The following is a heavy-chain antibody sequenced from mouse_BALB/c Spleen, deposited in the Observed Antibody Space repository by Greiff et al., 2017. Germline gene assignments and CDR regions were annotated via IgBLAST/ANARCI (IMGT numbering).Heavy chain of an antibody. CDR2: IYPSDSYT. Sequence: VQLQQPGAELVRPGASVKLSCKASGYTFTSYWINWVKQRPGQGLEWIGNIYPSDSYTNYNQKFKDKATLTVDKSSRTAYMQLSSPTSEDSAVYYCTREGGNYYAIDYWGQGTSVTVSS. CDR1: GYTFTSYW. J-gene: IGHJ4*01. V-gene: IGHV1-69*02. CDR3: TREGGNYYAIDY.